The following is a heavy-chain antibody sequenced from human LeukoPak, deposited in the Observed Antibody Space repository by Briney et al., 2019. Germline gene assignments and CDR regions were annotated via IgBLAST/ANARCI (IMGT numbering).Heavy chain of an antibody. J-gene: IGHJ4*02. V-gene: IGHV3-30*02. CDR1: GFTFSSYA. D-gene: IGHD1-26*01. CDR2: IRYDESNN. Sequence: GGSLRLSCAASGFTFSSYAMHWVRQAPGKGLEWVAFIRYDESNNYYADSVKGRFTISRDNSKNTLYLQMNSLRAEDTAVYYCAKDSGSYRNLDYWGQGTLVTVSS. CDR3: AKDSGSYRNLDY.